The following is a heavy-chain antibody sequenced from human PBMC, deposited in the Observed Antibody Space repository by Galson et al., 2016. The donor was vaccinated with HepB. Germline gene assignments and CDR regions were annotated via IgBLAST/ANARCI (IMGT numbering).Heavy chain of an antibody. CDR1: GYTFNNYG. CDR3: AREQGVGYAMDV. V-gene: IGHV1-18*01. CDR2: ISTYSGDT. D-gene: IGHD1-26*01. J-gene: IGHJ6*02. Sequence: SVKVSCKASGYTFNNYGVNWVRQAPGQGLEWMGWISTYSGDTYYAQNLQGRVTMTTDTSTSTDYMELRSLRTDDTAMYYCAREQGVGYAMDVWGQGTTVTVSS.